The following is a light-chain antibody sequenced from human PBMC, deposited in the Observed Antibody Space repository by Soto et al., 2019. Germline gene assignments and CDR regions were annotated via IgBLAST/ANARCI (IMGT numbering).Light chain of an antibody. CDR1: QSISSW. V-gene: IGKV1-5*03. J-gene: IGKJ1*01. Sequence: DIQLTQSPSTLSASVGDRVTITCRASQSISSWLAWYQQKPGKAPNLLIYKTSNLESGVPSRFSGSGSGTEFTLTIISLQPDDFATYYCQYYNDYCWTFGQGPKVEI. CDR2: KTS. CDR3: QYYNDYCWT.